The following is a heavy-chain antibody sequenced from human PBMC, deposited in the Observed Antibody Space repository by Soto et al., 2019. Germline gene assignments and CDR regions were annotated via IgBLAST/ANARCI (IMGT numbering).Heavy chain of an antibody. CDR1: GGSINNHY. CDR3: ARANWLFDY. D-gene: IGHD3-9*01. V-gene: IGHV4-59*11. J-gene: IGHJ4*02. Sequence: QVQLQESGPGLVKPSETLSLTCTVSGGSINNHYWSWIRQPPGQGLEWIGYIYYSGSTNYNPSLKSRVTLSVDTSKNQFPLKLSSLTAADTAIYLCARANWLFDYWGQGTLVTVSS. CDR2: IYYSGST.